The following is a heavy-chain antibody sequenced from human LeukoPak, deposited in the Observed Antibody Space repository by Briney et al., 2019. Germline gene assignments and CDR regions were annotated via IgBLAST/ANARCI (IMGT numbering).Heavy chain of an antibody. CDR3: ARDRRYSSSWYFWK. CDR1: GFIFSRNY. D-gene: IGHD6-13*01. V-gene: IGHV3-53*01. J-gene: IGHJ4*02. Sequence: GGSLRLSCAVSGFIFSRNYMSWVRQAPGKGLEWGSIIYSGGDTYYADSVKGRFTISRDNSNNTLYLQMNSLRAEDTGVYYCARDRRYSSSWYFWKWGQGALVTVSS. CDR2: IYSGGDT.